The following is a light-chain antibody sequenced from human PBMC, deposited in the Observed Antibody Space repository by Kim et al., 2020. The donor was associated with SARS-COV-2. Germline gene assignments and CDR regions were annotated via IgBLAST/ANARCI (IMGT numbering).Light chain of an antibody. CDR1: KLGDKY. J-gene: IGLJ3*02. V-gene: IGLV3-1*01. CDR2: QDS. Sequence: SYELTQPPSVSVSTGQTASITCSGDKLGDKYACWYQQKPGQSPVLVIYQDSKRPSGIPERFSGYNSGNTATLTISGTQAMDEADYYCQAWDSSLRVFGGGTQLTVL. CDR3: QAWDSSLRV.